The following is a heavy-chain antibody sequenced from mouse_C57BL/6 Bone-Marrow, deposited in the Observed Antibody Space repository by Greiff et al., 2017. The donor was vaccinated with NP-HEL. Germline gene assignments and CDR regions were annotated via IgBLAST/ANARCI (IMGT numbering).Heavy chain of an antibody. J-gene: IGHJ2*01. Sequence: EVKLQESGGGLVKPGGSLKLSCAASGFTFSSYTMSWVRQTPEKRLEWVATISGGGGNTYYPDSVKGRFTISRDNAKNTLYLQMSSLRSEDTALYYCARQGDYDEYYFDYWGQGTTLTVSS. V-gene: IGHV5-9*01. CDR1: GFTFSSYT. CDR3: ARQGDYDEYYFDY. CDR2: ISGGGGNT. D-gene: IGHD2-4*01.